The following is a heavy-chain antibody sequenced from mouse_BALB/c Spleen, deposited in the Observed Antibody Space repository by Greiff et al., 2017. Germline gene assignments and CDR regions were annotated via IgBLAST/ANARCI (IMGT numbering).Heavy chain of an antibody. V-gene: IGHV5-6-3*01. Sequence: EVQLVESGGGLVQPGGSLKLSCAASGFTFSSYGMSWVRQTPDKRLELVATINSNGGSTYYPDSVKGRFTISRDNAKNTLYLQMSSLKSEDTAMYYCARVKDNSLLRLSGPFAYWGQGTLVTVSA. CDR2: INSNGGST. CDR1: GFTFSSYG. CDR3: ARVKDNSLLRLSGPFAY. D-gene: IGHD1-2*01. J-gene: IGHJ3*01.